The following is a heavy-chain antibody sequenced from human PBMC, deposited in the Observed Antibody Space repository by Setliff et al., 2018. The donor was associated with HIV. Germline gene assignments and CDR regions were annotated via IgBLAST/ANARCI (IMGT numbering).Heavy chain of an antibody. D-gene: IGHD6-13*01. Sequence: SETLSLTCTSSGDSISGYYWSWIRQPAGKGLEWIGRVHSSATSNYNPSLKGRVAMSVNTAKNQFSLKLTSVSAADTAVYFCARDRIEVIAKTPHDVFDIWGRGTMVTVSS. J-gene: IGHJ3*02. CDR1: GDSISGYY. V-gene: IGHV4-4*07. CDR3: ARDRIEVIAKTPHDVFDI. CDR2: VHSSATS.